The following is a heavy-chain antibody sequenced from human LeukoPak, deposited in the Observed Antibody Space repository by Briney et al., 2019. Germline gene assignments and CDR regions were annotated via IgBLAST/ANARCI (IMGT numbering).Heavy chain of an antibody. D-gene: IGHD2-8*01. J-gene: IGHJ4*02. CDR2: IYYSGST. V-gene: IGHV4-59*01. Sequence: SETLSLTCTVSGGSISGYYWSWIRQPPGKGLEWIGYIYYSGSTNYNPSLKSRVTISVDTSKNQFSLKLSSVTAADTAVYYCAREGCTNGVCRGFDYWGQGTLVTVSS. CDR3: AREGCTNGVCRGFDY. CDR1: GGSISGYY.